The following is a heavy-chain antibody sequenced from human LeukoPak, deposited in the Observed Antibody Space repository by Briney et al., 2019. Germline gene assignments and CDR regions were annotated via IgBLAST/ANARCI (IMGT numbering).Heavy chain of an antibody. J-gene: IGHJ4*02. CDR2: ISSSGSTI. Sequence: PGGSLRLSCAASGFTLSSYEMNWVRQAPGKGLEWVSYISSSGSTIYYADSVRGRFTISRDNAKNSLYLQMNSLRAEDTAVYYCARSGYSGYTSFDYWGQGTLVTVSS. CDR3: ARSGYSGYTSFDY. V-gene: IGHV3-48*03. D-gene: IGHD5-12*01. CDR1: GFTLSSYE.